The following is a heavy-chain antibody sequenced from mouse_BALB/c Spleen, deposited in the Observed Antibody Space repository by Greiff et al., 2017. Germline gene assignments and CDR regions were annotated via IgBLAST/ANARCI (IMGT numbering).Heavy chain of an antibody. V-gene: IGHV1-7*01. CDR2: INPSTGYT. CDR3: ARLGSSYFDY. D-gene: IGHD1-1*01. Sequence: QVHVKQSGAELAKPGASVKMSCKASGYTFTSYWMHWVKQRPGQGLEWIGYINPSTGYTEYNQKFKDKATLTADKSSSTAYMQLSSLTSEDSAVYYCARLGSSYFDYWGQGTTLTVSS. CDR1: GYTFTSYW. J-gene: IGHJ2*01.